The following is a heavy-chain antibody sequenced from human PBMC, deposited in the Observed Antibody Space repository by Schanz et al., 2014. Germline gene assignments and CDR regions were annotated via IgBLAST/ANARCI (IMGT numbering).Heavy chain of an antibody. CDR3: ARSGSSNWYCFDY. CDR2: ISPYTGNT. J-gene: IGHJ4*02. CDR1: GYAFSDYG. D-gene: IGHD6-13*01. V-gene: IGHV1-18*01. Sequence: QVQLEQSGAEVKKPGASVKVSCKTSGYAFSDYGITWVRQAPGQGLQWMGWISPYTGNTNYAQTLQGRITLTTDTATSTAYMEVSSLRSEDTAVYYCARSGSSNWYCFDYWGQGTLVTVSS.